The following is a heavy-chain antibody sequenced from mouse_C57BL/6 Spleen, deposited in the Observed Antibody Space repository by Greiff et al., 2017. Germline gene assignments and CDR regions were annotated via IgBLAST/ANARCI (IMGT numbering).Heavy chain of an antibody. J-gene: IGHJ2*01. CDR3: ARQGTGTGFDY. CDR2: ISNGGGST. Sequence: EVQVVESGGGLVQPGGSLKLSCAASGFTFSDYYMYWVRQTPEKRLEWVAYISNGGGSTYYPDTVKGRFTISRDNAKNTLYLQMSRLKSEDTAMYYCARQGTGTGFDYWGQGTTLTVSS. D-gene: IGHD4-1*01. V-gene: IGHV5-12*01. CDR1: GFTFSDYY.